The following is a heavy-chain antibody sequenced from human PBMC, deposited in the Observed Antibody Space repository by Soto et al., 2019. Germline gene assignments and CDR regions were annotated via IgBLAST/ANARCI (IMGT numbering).Heavy chain of an antibody. CDR3: ARRGAAAGHNWFDP. Sequence: SETLSLTCTVSGGSISSYYWSWIRQPPGKGLEWIGYIYYSGSTNYNPSLKSRVTISVDTSKNQFSLKLSSVTAAYTAVYYCARRGAAAGHNWFDPWGQGTLVTVSS. D-gene: IGHD6-13*01. J-gene: IGHJ5*02. V-gene: IGHV4-59*08. CDR1: GGSISSYY. CDR2: IYYSGST.